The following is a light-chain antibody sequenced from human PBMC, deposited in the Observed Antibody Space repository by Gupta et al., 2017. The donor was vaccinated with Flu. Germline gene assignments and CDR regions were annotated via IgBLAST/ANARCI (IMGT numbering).Light chain of an antibody. Sequence: PASLSVSAGERATLTCQASQDISNYLTWYQQKPGKAPKLLIYDASNMATGVPSRFSGSGSGTDFTFTISSLEPEDIATYYCQQYDNWPLTFGGGTKVEIK. CDR3: QQYDNWPLT. CDR1: QDISNY. V-gene: IGKV1-33*01. CDR2: DAS. J-gene: IGKJ4*01.